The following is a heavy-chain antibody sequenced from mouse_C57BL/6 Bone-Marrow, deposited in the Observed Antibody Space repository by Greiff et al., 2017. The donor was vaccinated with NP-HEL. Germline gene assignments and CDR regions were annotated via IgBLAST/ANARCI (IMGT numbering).Heavy chain of an antibody. Sequence: VKLMESGAELARPGASVKLSCKASGYTFTSYGISWVKQRPGQGLEWIGEIYPRSGNTYYNEKFKGKATLTADKSSSTAYMELRSLTSEDSAVYFCARYGSGVDYWGQGTSVTVSS. D-gene: IGHD1-1*01. V-gene: IGHV1-81*01. CDR3: ARYGSGVDY. J-gene: IGHJ4*01. CDR2: IYPRSGNT. CDR1: GYTFTSYG.